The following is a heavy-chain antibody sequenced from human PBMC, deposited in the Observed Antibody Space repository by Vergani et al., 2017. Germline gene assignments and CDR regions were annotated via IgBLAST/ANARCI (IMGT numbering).Heavy chain of an antibody. CDR1: GGSVSSGSYY. J-gene: IGHJ3*01. Sequence: QVQLQESGPGLVKPSETLSLTCTVSGGSVSSGSYYWSWIRQPPGKGLEWIGRIHTNGVIHYNPSLNSRATISVDTSRNQISLKLTSVTATDTGMYYCARPVGPSAIADGYHVWGQGTMVTVS. V-gene: IGHV4-61*02. CDR2: IHTNGVI. CDR3: ARPVGPSAIADGYHV. D-gene: IGHD3-10*01.